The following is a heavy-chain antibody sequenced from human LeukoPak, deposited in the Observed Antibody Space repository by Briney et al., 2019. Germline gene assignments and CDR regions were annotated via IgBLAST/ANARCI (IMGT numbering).Heavy chain of an antibody. V-gene: IGHV3-23*01. D-gene: IGHD1-26*01. Sequence: KPGGSLRLSCAASGFTFSSYAMSWVRQAPGKGLEWVSAISGSGGSTYYADSVKGRFTISRDNSKNTLYLQMNGLRAEDTAVYYCAKDHSGSCPTYFDYWGQGTLVTVSS. J-gene: IGHJ4*02. CDR2: ISGSGGST. CDR1: GFTFSSYA. CDR3: AKDHSGSCPTYFDY.